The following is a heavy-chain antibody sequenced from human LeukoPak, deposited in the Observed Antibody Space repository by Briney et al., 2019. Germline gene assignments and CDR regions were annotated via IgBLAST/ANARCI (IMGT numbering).Heavy chain of an antibody. D-gene: IGHD3-22*01. V-gene: IGHV1-2*02. CDR3: GRGLRYYYDSSGYTNWFDP. J-gene: IGHJ5*02. CDR2: INPNSGGT. CDR1: GYSLTSYY. Sequence: GASVKVSCKASGYSLTSYYMHWVRQAPGQGLEWMGWINPNSGGTKYAQKFQGRVTMTRDTSSSTAYMELSRLRSDDTAVYYCGRGLRYYYDSSGYTNWFDPWGQGTLVTVSS.